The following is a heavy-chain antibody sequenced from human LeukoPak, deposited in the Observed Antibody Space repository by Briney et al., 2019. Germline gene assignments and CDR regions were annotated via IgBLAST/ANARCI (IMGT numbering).Heavy chain of an antibody. V-gene: IGHV4-61*01. CDR1: GGSASSGSYY. J-gene: IGHJ3*02. CDR3: AREEETYYYDSSGYPLGAFDI. Sequence: SETLSLTCAVSGGSASSGSYYWSWIRQPPGKGLEWIGYIYYSGSTNYNPSLKSRVTISVDTSKNQFSLKLSSVTAADTAVYYCAREEETYYYDSSGYPLGAFDIWGQGTMVTVSS. CDR2: IYYSGST. D-gene: IGHD3-22*01.